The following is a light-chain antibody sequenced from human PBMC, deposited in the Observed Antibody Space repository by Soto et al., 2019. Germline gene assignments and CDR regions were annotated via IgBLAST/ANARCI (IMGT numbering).Light chain of an antibody. J-gene: IGLJ1*01. Sequence: QSVLTQPPSVSGAPGQRVTISCTGSSSNIGAGYDVHWYQQLPGTAPKLLIYGNSNRPSGVPDRFSGSKSGTSASLAITGLQAEDEADYYCQSYDSSNNPYVFGTGTKVTVL. V-gene: IGLV1-40*01. CDR2: GNS. CDR3: QSYDSSNNPYV. CDR1: SSNIGAGYD.